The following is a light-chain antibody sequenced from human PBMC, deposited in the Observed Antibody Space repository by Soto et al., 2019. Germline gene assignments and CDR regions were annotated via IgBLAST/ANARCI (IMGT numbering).Light chain of an antibody. CDR3: QQTYDIPPK. J-gene: IGKJ1*01. CDR1: GNISHY. CDR2: GAS. V-gene: IGKV1-39*01. Sequence: DTQMTQSPSFLSASVGDRVTVNRRAGGNISHYVHWHQQKSGTAPELLIYGASTLQSGVPSRFGGSGSGTDFTLTISSLQPEDFATYYCQQTYDIPPKFGQGTKVDNK.